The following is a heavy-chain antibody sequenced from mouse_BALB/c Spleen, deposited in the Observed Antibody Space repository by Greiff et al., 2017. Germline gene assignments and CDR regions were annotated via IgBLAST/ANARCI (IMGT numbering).Heavy chain of an antibody. Sequence: VQLKESGPGLVKPSQSLSLTCSVTGYSITSGYYWNWIRQFPGNKLEWMGYISYDGSNNYNPSLKNRISITRDTSKNQFFLKLNSVTTEDTATYYCARGDGYPAYWGQGTLVTVSA. V-gene: IGHV3-6*02. CDR2: ISYDGSN. CDR3: ARGDGYPAY. CDR1: GYSITSGYY. J-gene: IGHJ3*01. D-gene: IGHD2-3*01.